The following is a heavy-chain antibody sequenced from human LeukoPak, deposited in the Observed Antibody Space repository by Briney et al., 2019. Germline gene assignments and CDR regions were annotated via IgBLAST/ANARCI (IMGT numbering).Heavy chain of an antibody. CDR3: ARVGPTISFDY. Sequence: GGSLRLSCGTSGFTVDRHYMSWVRQAPGKGLEWVSILYSGGSTYYADSVKDRFTISRDNLRNTLHLQMNSLRVEDTAVYFCARVGPTISFDYWGQGTLVTVSS. J-gene: IGHJ4*02. V-gene: IGHV3-66*01. CDR1: GFTVDRHY. CDR2: LYSGGST. D-gene: IGHD1-26*01.